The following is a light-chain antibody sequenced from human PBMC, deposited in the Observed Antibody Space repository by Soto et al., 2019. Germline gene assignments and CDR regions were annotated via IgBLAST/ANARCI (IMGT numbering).Light chain of an antibody. CDR1: QSVSSTY. CDR3: RRYDIAPCP. J-gene: IGKJ2*02. V-gene: IGKV3-20*01. Sequence: EIVLTQSPGTLSLSPGERATLSCRASQSVSSTYLAWYQQKPGQAPRLLIYGASSRATGIPDRFSGSGSGTDFTVSISRLEAEDFAVYYCRRYDIAPCPFGQGTKLEIK. CDR2: GAS.